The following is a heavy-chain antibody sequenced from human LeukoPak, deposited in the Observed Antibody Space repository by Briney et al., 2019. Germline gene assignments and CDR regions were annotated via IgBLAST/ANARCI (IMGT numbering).Heavy chain of an antibody. CDR2: IYYSGST. D-gene: IGHD1-14*01. J-gene: IGHJ4*02. CDR3: ARFKAYGNQNFDY. Sequence: SETLSLTCTASGGSISSYYWSWIRQPPGKGLEWIGYIYYSGSTNYNPSLKSRVTISVDTSKNQFSLKLSSVTAADTAVYYCARFKAYGNQNFDYWGQGTLVTVSS. V-gene: IGHV4-59*08. CDR1: GGSISSYY.